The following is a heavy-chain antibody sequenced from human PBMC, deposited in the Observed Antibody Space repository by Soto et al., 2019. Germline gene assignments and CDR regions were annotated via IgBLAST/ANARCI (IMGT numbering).Heavy chain of an antibody. CDR1: GGAVSSGRTY. CDR2: ISQIGGT. D-gene: IGHD2-8*01. CDR3: ARVNGGPYCFDH. J-gene: IGHJ4*02. Sequence: SETLSLTCTVSGGAVSSGRTYCPWIRQPPGKGLYLLGYISQIGGTNYTPSLKSRFTISVDTSNDQFSLKLSYVTAADTAVYYCARVNGGPYCFDHWGQGSVVTVPS. V-gene: IGHV4-61*01.